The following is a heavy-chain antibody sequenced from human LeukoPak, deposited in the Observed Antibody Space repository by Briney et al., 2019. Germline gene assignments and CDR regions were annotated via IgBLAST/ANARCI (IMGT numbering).Heavy chain of an antibody. CDR1: GYSISSGYY. CDR2: IYHSGST. J-gene: IGHJ6*03. V-gene: IGHV4-38-2*01. Sequence: SETLSLTCAVSGYSISSGYYWGWIRQPPGKGLEWIGNIYHSGSTYYNPSLKSRVTISVDTSKNQFSLKLSSVTAADTAVYYRARQGSSTSSYYYMDVWGKGTTVTVSS. D-gene: IGHD2-2*01. CDR3: ARQGSSTSSYYYMDV.